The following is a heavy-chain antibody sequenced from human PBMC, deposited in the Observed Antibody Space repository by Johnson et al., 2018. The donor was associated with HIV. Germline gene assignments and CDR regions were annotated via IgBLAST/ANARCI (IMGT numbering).Heavy chain of an antibody. CDR2: IKRKIEGETT. D-gene: IGHD3-16*02. Sequence: VTLVESGGGLVKPGGSLRLSCAASGFTFSNVWMTWVRQAPGKGLEWVGRIKRKIEGETTDYAAPVKGRFTISRDDSKNTLYLQMNSLTTEDTAVYYCTTAIVIDAFDIWGQGTMVTVSS. CDR1: GFTFSNVW. V-gene: IGHV3-15*01. CDR3: TTAIVIDAFDI. J-gene: IGHJ3*02.